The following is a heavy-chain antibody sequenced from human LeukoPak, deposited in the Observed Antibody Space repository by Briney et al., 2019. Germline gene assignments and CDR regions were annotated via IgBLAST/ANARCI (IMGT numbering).Heavy chain of an antibody. CDR3: ARDRALSGSYLYYFDY. Sequence: ASVKVSCKASGYTFTHYYVHWVRQAPGQGLEWMGIINPSSGSTSYAQKFQGRVTMTRDTSTSTVYMELSSLRSEDTAVYYCARDRALSGSYLYYFDYWGQGTLVTVSS. CDR1: GYTFTHYY. CDR2: INPSSGST. V-gene: IGHV1-46*01. J-gene: IGHJ4*02. D-gene: IGHD1-26*01.